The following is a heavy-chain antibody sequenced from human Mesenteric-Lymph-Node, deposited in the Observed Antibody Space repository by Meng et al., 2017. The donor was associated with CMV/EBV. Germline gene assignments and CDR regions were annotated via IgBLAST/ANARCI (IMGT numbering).Heavy chain of an antibody. J-gene: IGHJ4*02. V-gene: IGHV3-30*02. Sequence: GESLKISCVTSGFSFSNYGMHWVRQAPGKGLEWVAFIRYDESKKYFADSVKGRFTISRDNAKNSLYLQMNSLTAEDTAVYYCARRRDYFDYWGQGALVTVSS. CDR2: IRYDESKK. CDR3: ARRRDYFDY. CDR1: GFSFSNYG.